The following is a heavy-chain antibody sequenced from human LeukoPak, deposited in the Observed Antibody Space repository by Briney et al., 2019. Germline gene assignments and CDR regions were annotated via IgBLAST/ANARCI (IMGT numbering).Heavy chain of an antibody. CDR3: ARLDEAYCSSTSCSTRDAFDI. V-gene: IGHV1-46*01. CDR1: GYSFTSYG. J-gene: IGHJ3*02. CDR2: INPSGGST. D-gene: IGHD2-2*01. Sequence: ASVKVSCKASGYSFTSYGISWVRQAPGQGLEWMGIINPSGGSTSYAQKFQGRVTMTRDTSTSTVYMELSSLRSEDTAVYYCARLDEAYCSSTSCSTRDAFDIWGQGTMVTVSS.